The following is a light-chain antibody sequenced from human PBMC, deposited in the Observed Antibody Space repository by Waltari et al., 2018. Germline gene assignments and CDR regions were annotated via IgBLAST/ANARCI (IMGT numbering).Light chain of an antibody. Sequence: DIQMTQSPSSLSASVGDRVTIPCRASQGISNFLAWYQQKPGKVPKLLIYGASTLQSGVPSRFSGSGSGTDFTLTISSLQPEDVATYYCQKYNSAPWTFGQGTKVEIK. CDR1: QGISNF. J-gene: IGKJ1*01. V-gene: IGKV1-27*01. CDR2: GAS. CDR3: QKYNSAPWT.